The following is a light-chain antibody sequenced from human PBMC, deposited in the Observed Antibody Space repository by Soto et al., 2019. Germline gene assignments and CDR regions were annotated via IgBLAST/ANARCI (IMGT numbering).Light chain of an antibody. CDR3: QKYNNWPPWT. J-gene: IGKJ1*01. Sequence: EILFTPSPDTLSPSPGERATPPCRASQSLSGKLAWYQHRPGQAPTLLIYDASTRATGIPDRFSGSASGTVFTLNISRLQSEDFALYYCQKYNNWPPWTFGQGTKVDIK. V-gene: IGKV3-15*01. CDR1: QSLSGK. CDR2: DAS.